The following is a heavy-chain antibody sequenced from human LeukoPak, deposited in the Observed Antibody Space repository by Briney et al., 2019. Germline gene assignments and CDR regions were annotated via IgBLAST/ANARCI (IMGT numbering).Heavy chain of an antibody. Sequence: GGSLRLSCAASGFTLSLYEINWVRQAPGKGLEWIAHISVSGTTVDYADSVRGRFTISRDDAKNSVYLQMNSLRAEDTAVYYCARDFGHPINPTRISYFDYWGQGTLVTVSS. CDR1: GFTLSLYE. CDR3: ARDFGHPINPTRISYFDY. CDR2: ISVSGTTV. J-gene: IGHJ4*02. V-gene: IGHV3-48*03. D-gene: IGHD3-10*01.